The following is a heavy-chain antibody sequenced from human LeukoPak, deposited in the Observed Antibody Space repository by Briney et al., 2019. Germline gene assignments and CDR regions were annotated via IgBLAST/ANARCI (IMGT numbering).Heavy chain of an antibody. J-gene: IGHJ5*02. CDR3: ARGSTRDKFDP. Sequence: NPSETLSLTCTVSGGSISSTSYYWGWIRQPPGKGLEWIGSMYYSGSTYYNPSLKSRVTISVDTSKNQFSLKLSSVTAADTAVYYCARGSTRDKFDPWGQGTLVTVSS. V-gene: IGHV4-39*07. D-gene: IGHD2-15*01. CDR2: MYYSGST. CDR1: GGSISSTSYY.